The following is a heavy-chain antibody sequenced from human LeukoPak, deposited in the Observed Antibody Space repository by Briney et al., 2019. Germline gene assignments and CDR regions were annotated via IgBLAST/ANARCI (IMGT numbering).Heavy chain of an antibody. CDR1: GFIFSRYG. CDR3: ARDLGSHFDF. D-gene: IGHD2-15*01. CDR2: IRFDGSNR. V-gene: IGHV3-33*01. Sequence: GRSLRLSCTASGFIFSRYGMHWVRQAPGKGLEWVALIRFDGSNRYYADSVKGRFSISRDNGKNTLYLQMHSLRAEDTSAYYCARDLGSHFDFWGQGTLVTVSS. J-gene: IGHJ4*02.